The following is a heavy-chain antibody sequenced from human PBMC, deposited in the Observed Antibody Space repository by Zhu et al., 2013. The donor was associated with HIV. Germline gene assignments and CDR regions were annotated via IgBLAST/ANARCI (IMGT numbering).Heavy chain of an antibody. CDR1: GGTFRSYA. J-gene: IGHJ5*02. CDR2: IIPVFATT. Sequence: QVQLVQSGADVKKPGSSVKVSCKASGGTFRSYAISWVRQAPGQGLEWMGGIIPVFATTKYAQKFQGRVTITADESTSTGYMELTSLTSDDTAVYYCANYRSSEQHNWFDPWGQGTLVTVSS. D-gene: IGHD6-6*01. V-gene: IGHV1-69*01. CDR3: ANYRSSEQHNWFDP.